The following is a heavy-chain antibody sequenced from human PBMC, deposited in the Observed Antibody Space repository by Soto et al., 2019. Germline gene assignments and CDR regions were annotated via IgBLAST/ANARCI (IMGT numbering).Heavy chain of an antibody. CDR3: EKDGGSVYCSGSSCYFDAFDI. D-gene: IGHD2-15*01. CDR2: ISYDGSNK. CDR1: GFTFSSYG. Sequence: QVQLVESGGGVVQPGRSLRLSCAASGFTFSSYGMHWVRQAPGKGLEWVAVISYDGSNKYYADSVKGRFTISRDNSKNTLYLQMNSLRAEDTAVYYCEKDGGSVYCSGSSCYFDAFDIWGQGTMVTVSS. J-gene: IGHJ3*02. V-gene: IGHV3-30*18.